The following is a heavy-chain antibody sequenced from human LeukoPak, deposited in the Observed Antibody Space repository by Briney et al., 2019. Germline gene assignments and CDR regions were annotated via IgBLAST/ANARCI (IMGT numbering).Heavy chain of an antibody. V-gene: IGHV4-34*01. CDR2: INHSGST. Sequence: SETLSLTCAVYGGSFSGYYWSWIRQPPGKGLEWIGEINHSGSTNYNPSLKSRVTISVDTSKNQFSLKLCSVTAADTAVYYCARAPPRIAARPISNWFDPWGQGTLVTVSS. CDR3: ARAPPRIAARPISNWFDP. D-gene: IGHD6-6*01. CDR1: GGSFSGYY. J-gene: IGHJ5*02.